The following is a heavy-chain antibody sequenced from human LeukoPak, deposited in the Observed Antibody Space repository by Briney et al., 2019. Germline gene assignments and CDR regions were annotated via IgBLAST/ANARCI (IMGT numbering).Heavy chain of an antibody. D-gene: IGHD2-2*02. CDR1: GFTFSTYG. J-gene: IGHJ5*02. CDR2: IRNDGSIK. CDR3: AKDRYQLLYGWFDP. V-gene: IGHV3-30*02. Sequence: GGSLRLSCAASGFTFSTYGMHWVRQAPGKGLEWVAFIRNDGSIKYYADSVKGRFTISRDNSKNTLYLQMNSLRAEDTAVYYCAKDRYQLLYGWFDPWGQGTLVTVSS.